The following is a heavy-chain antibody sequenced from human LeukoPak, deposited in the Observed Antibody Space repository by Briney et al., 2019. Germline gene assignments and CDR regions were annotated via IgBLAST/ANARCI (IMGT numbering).Heavy chain of an antibody. D-gene: IGHD3-3*01. CDR2: MNPNSGNT. J-gene: IGHJ6*03. CDR1: GYTFTSYD. V-gene: IGHV1-8*03. Sequence: ASVKVSCKASGYTFTSYDINWVRQATGQGLEWMGWMNPNSGNTGYAQKFQGRVTITRNTSKSTAYMELSSLRSEDTAVYYCARGGYDFWSGYSRFGALYYMDVWGKGTTVTVSS. CDR3: ARGGYDFWSGYSRFGALYYMDV.